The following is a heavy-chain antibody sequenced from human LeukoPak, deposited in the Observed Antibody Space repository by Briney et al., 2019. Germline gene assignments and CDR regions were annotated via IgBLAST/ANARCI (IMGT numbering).Heavy chain of an antibody. CDR3: ARDILIVGATYDYYYYGMDV. V-gene: IGHV1-18*01. Sequence: ASVKASCKASGYTFTSYGISWVRQAPGQGLEWMGWISAYNGNTNYAQKLQGRVTMTTDTSTSTAYMELRSLRSDDTAVYYCARDILIVGATYDYYYYGMDVWGQGTTVTVSS. CDR1: GYTFTSYG. CDR2: ISAYNGNT. D-gene: IGHD1-26*01. J-gene: IGHJ6*02.